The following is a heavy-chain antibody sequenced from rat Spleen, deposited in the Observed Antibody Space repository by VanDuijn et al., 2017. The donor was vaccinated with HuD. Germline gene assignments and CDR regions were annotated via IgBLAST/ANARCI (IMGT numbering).Heavy chain of an antibody. J-gene: IGHJ3*01. V-gene: IGHV5-29*01. CDR1: GFTFKNYG. CDR3: VRHGIYNNYGWFAY. D-gene: IGHD1-10*01. Sequence: EVQLVESGGGLVQPGRSLKVSCAASGFTFKNYGMAWVRQAPAKGLEWVAAISYDGGGIYYPDSVKGRFTISRDNAKSTLYLQMDSLRSEDTASYYFVRHGIYNNYGWFAYWGQGTLVTVSS. CDR2: ISYDGGGI.